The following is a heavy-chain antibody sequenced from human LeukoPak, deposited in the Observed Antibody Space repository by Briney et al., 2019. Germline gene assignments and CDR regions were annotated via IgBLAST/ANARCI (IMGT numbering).Heavy chain of an antibody. D-gene: IGHD1-7*01. J-gene: IGHJ4*02. CDR2: IDPDGRTT. V-gene: IGHV3-74*01. Sequence: GGSLRLSCAASGFTFSSSWVHWVRQAPGKGLVWVSRIDPDGRTTNYADSVKGRFTISGDNAKNTLYLQMNSLSVEDTAVYYCTRAGNYRFDYWGPGTLVTVSS. CDR3: TRAGNYRFDY. CDR1: GFTFSSSW.